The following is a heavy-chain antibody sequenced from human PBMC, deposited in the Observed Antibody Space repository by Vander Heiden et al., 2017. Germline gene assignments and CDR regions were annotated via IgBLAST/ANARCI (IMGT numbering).Heavy chain of an antibody. D-gene: IGHD1-7*01. J-gene: IGHJ4*02. CDR1: GFTFSSYS. CDR2: ISSSSNTI. V-gene: IGHV3-48*02. Sequence: EVQLVESGGGLVQPGGSLRLSCAASGFTFSSYSMNWVRQAPGKGLEWVSYISSSSNTIYYADSVKGRFTISRDNAKNSLYLQMNSLRDEDTAVYYCARDSGAYNWNWETNECFDYWGQGTLVTVSS. CDR3: ARDSGAYNWNWETNECFDY.